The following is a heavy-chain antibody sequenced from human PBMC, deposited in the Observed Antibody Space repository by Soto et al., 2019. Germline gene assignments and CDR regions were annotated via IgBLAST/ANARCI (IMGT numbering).Heavy chain of an antibody. CDR3: TRDASRDSSARGWFDP. D-gene: IGHD6-13*01. Sequence: SGGSLRLSCAASGFTFRSFTMYWVRQAPGKGLEWVSTISSNSAYIYYTDALRGRFTISRDNAKNSLHLQMNSLRAEDTAVYYCTRDASRDSSARGWFDPWGPGTLVTVSS. V-gene: IGHV3-21*01. CDR1: GFTFRSFT. CDR2: ISSNSAYI. J-gene: IGHJ5*02.